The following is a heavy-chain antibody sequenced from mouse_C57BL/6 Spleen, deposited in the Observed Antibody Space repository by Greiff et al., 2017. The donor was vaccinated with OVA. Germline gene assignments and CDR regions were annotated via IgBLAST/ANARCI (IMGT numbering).Heavy chain of an antibody. CDR1: GYAFSSSW. CDR2: IYPGDGDT. CDR3: ARGGNYEYFDY. Sequence: QVQLQQSGPELVKPGASVKISCKASGYAFSSSWMNWVKQRPGKGLEWIGRIYPGDGDTNYNGKFKGKATLTADKSSSTAYMQLSSLTSEDSAVYFCARGGNYEYFDYWGQGTTLTVSS. V-gene: IGHV1-82*01. D-gene: IGHD2-1*01. J-gene: IGHJ2*01.